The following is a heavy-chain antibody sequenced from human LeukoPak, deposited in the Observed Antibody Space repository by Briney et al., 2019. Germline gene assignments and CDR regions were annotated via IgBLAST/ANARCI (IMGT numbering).Heavy chain of an antibody. CDR3: ARGFLAVAGTGYFDY. D-gene: IGHD6-19*01. J-gene: IGHJ4*02. Sequence: SETLSLTCTVSGGSISSSSYWAWIRQPPGKGLEWIGEINHSGSTNYNPSLKSRVTISVDTSKNQFSLKLSSVTAADTAVYYCARGFLAVAGTGYFDYWGQGTLVTVSS. CDR2: INHSGST. CDR1: GGSISSSSY. V-gene: IGHV4-39*07.